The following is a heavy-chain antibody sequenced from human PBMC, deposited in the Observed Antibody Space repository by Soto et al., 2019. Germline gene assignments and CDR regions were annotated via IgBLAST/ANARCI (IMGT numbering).Heavy chain of an antibody. J-gene: IGHJ4*02. CDR1: GGSISSGDYY. CDR2: IYYSGST. CDR3: AVEQAYDTSGCTSHY. Sequence: PSETLSLTCTVSGGSISSGDYYWSWIRQPPGKGLEWIGDIYYSGSTYYNPSLTRRITISVNTSKNQFSLKLSSVTAADTSVYSCAVEQAYDTSGCTSHYWGQGT. D-gene: IGHD3-22*01. V-gene: IGHV4-30-4*01.